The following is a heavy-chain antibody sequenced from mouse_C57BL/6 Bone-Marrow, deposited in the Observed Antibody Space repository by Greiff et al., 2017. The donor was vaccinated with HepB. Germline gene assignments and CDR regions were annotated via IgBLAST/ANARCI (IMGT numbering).Heavy chain of an antibody. Sequence: GGGLVQPKGSLKLSCAASGFSFNTYAMNWVRQAPGKGLEWVARIRSKSNNYATYYADSVKDRFTISRDDSESMLYLQMNNLKTEDTAMYYCVRHAGYYDDYWGQGTTLTVSS. CDR2: IRSKSNNYAT. D-gene: IGHD2-4*01. J-gene: IGHJ2*01. V-gene: IGHV10-1*01. CDR1: GFSFNTYA. CDR3: VRHAGYYDDY.